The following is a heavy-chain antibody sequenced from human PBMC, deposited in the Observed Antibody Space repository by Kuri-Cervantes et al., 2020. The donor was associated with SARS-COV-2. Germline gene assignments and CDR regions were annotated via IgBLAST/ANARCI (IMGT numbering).Heavy chain of an antibody. CDR1: GFTFSTYA. V-gene: IGHV3-23*01. CDR3: ARDIGYCSGTSCYTRLDS. CDR2: ISDCGGST. D-gene: IGHD2-2*02. J-gene: IGHJ4*02. Sequence: GESLKISCAASGFTFSTYAMGWVRHPPGKGLEWVSGISDCGGSTHYADSVKGRFIISRDISKNTLSLRMNSLRAEDTAVYYCARDIGYCSGTSCYTRLDSWGQGTLVTVSS.